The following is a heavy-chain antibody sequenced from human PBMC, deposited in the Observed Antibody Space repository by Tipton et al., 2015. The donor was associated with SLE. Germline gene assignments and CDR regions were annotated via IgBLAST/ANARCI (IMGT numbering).Heavy chain of an antibody. CDR2: IHHRGTT. D-gene: IGHD3-10*01. Sequence: SLRLSCTVSGGSISSNTWWNWVRQPPGMGLEWIGEIHHRGTTNYNPSLKGRVTISVDKSNSQFSLKLSSVTAADTAVYYWAGGFYYGSGTFSDFEYWGQGTLATVSS. J-gene: IGHJ4*02. CDR1: GGSISSNTW. V-gene: IGHV4-4*02. CDR3: AGGFYYGSGTFSDFEY.